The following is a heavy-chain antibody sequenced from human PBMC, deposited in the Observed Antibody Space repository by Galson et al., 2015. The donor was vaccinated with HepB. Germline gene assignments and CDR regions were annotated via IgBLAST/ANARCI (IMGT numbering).Heavy chain of an antibody. CDR2: ISSSSSTI. CDR3: ARDLYCTGGVCYPY. Sequence: SLRLSCAASGFTFSSYSMNWVRQAPGKGLEWVSYISSSSSTIYYADSVKGRFTISRDNAKNSLYLQMNSLRAEDTAVYYCARDLYCTGGVCYPYWGQGTLVTVSS. J-gene: IGHJ4*02. V-gene: IGHV3-48*01. CDR1: GFTFSSYS. D-gene: IGHD2-8*02.